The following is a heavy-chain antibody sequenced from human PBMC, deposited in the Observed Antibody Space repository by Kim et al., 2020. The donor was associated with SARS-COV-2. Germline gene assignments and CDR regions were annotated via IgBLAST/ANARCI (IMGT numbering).Heavy chain of an antibody. CDR1: GFTFRNYA. J-gene: IGHJ5*02. V-gene: IGHV3-23*01. D-gene: IGHD2-2*01. Sequence: GGSLRLSCAGSGFTFRNYAMSWVRKAPGKGLEWVAGISGSGDSTDYADSVKGRFTVSRDNSNNTLHLEMSSLRGEDTAVYFCAREWGRFRLPYHYFDPWGQGTLFSVSS. CDR3: AREWGRFRLPYHYFDP. CDR2: ISGSGDST.